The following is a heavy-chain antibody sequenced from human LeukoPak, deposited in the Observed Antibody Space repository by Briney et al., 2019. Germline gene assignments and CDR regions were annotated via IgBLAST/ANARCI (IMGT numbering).Heavy chain of an antibody. V-gene: IGHV3-48*03. J-gene: IGHJ4*02. Sequence: PGGSLRLSCAASGFTFSSYEMNWVRQAPGKGLEWVSYISSGDSTIYYADSVKGRFTISRDNAKNSLFLQMNSLRAEDTAVYYCARVCGDCSYFDYWGQGTLVTVSS. CDR1: GFTFSSYE. D-gene: IGHD2-21*02. CDR3: ARVCGDCSYFDY. CDR2: ISSGDSTI.